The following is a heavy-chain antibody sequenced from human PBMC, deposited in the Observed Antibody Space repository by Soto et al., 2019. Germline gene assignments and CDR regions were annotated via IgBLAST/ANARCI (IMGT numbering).Heavy chain of an antibody. Sequence: SETLSLTCTVSGGSISSSSYYWGWIRQPPGEGLEWIGSIYYSGSTYYNPSLKSRVTISVDTSKNQFSLKLSSVTAADTAVYYCARQAREQWLHYYYYMDVWGKGTTVTVSS. CDR1: GGSISSSSYY. CDR2: IYYSGST. J-gene: IGHJ6*03. V-gene: IGHV4-39*01. D-gene: IGHD6-19*01. CDR3: ARQAREQWLHYYYYMDV.